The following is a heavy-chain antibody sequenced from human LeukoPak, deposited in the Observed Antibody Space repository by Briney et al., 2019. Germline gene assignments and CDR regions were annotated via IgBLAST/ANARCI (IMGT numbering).Heavy chain of an antibody. J-gene: IGHJ4*02. D-gene: IGHD3-10*01. CDR1: GFTFSSYE. CDR2: ISSSGSTI. Sequence: GGSLRLSCAASGFTFSSYEMNWARQAPGKGLEWVSYISSSGSTIYYADSVKGRFTISRDNAKNSLYLQMNSLRAEDTAVYYCARTRRITMVRGAPHWGQGTLVTVSS. CDR3: ARTRRITMVRGAPH. V-gene: IGHV3-48*03.